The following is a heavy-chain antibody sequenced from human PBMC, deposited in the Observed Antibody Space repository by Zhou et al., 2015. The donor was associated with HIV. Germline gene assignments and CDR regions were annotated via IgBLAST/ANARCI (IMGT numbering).Heavy chain of an antibody. Sequence: QVQLVQSGAEVKKPGSSVKVSCKASGGTFSSYAISWVRQAPGQGLEWMGGIIPIFGTANYAQKFQGRVTITADESTSTAYMELSSLRSEDTAVYYCARGGPRPMVRGVIIKTDAFDIWGQGTMVTVSS. CDR1: GGTFSSYA. D-gene: IGHD3-10*01. V-gene: IGHV1-69*12. J-gene: IGHJ3*02. CDR2: IIPIFGTA. CDR3: ARGGPRPMVRGVIIKTDAFDI.